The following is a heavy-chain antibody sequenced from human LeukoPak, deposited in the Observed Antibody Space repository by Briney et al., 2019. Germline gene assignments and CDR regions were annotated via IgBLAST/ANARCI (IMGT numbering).Heavy chain of an antibody. V-gene: IGHV3-21*01. D-gene: IGHD6-13*01. Sequence: GGSLRLACAASGFTFSSYALNWVRQTPGKGLEWVSSISDDGAYIYYADSVKGRFTISRDNANSSLYLQMDSLSPEDTAVYYCARDPHNVAANWFDPWGQGALVTVSS. CDR3: ARDPHNVAANWFDP. CDR2: ISDDGAYI. CDR1: GFTFSSYA. J-gene: IGHJ5*02.